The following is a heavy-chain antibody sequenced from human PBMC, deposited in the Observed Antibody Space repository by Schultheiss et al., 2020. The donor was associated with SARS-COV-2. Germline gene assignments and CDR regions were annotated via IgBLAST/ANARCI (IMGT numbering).Heavy chain of an antibody. CDR3: ARDRGIAAAGTNWFDP. J-gene: IGHJ5*02. V-gene: IGHV4-34*01. CDR2: INHSGST. D-gene: IGHD6-13*01. Sequence: SETLSLTCAVCGGSFSGYYWSWIRQPPGKGLEWIGEINHSGSTYYNPSLKSRVTISVDTSKNQFSLKLSSVTAADTAVYYCARDRGIAAAGTNWFDPWGQGTLVTVSS. CDR1: GGSFSGYY.